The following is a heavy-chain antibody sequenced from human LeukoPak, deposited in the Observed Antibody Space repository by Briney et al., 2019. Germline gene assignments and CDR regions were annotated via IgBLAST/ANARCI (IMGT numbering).Heavy chain of an antibody. CDR1: GFTFNTHA. CDR2: ISYDGSTK. Sequence: PGGSLRLSCAASGFTFNTHAMHWVRQAPGKRLEWVAVISYDGSTKYYADSLKGRFTISRDNSKNTLYLQMNSLRAEDTAVYYCARDTYTSGWFDLDYWGQGTLVTVSS. CDR3: ARDTYTSGWFDLDY. J-gene: IGHJ4*02. D-gene: IGHD6-19*01. V-gene: IGHV3-30-3*01.